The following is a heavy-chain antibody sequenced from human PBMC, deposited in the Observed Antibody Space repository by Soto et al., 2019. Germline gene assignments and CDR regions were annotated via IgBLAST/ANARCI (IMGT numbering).Heavy chain of an antibody. J-gene: IGHJ3*01. CDR2: IYPGDSNI. Sequence: PGESLKISCKGSGYSFTNYWIGWVRQVAGKGPEYMGIIYPGDSNIRYSPSFQGQVTISVDTSISTAHLQWNSLKASDTAMYYYARRGGDLERKAFDVWGQGTMVTVSS. D-gene: IGHD1-1*01. CDR3: ARRGGDLERKAFDV. CDR1: GYSFTNYW. V-gene: IGHV5-51*01.